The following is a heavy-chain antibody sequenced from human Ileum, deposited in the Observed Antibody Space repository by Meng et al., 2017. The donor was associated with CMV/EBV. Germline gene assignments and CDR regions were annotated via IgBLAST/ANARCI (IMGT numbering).Heavy chain of an antibody. Sequence: QLQLQASGPGLAKPSATLSLTCTVSGASISRSTYYWGWFCQRPGNGLEWIGSNYYSGGNYYNPSLKSRVTISVDTSKNKFSLKLNSFTAADKAVYSCASGDSLRAVDFWGQGTLVTVSS. CDR2: NYYSGGN. J-gene: IGHJ4*02. CDR1: GASISRSTYY. D-gene: IGHD2-21*02. V-gene: IGHV4-39*01. CDR3: ASGDSLRAVDF.